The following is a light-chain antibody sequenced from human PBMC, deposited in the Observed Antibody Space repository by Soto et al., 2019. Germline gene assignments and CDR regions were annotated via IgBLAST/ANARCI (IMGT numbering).Light chain of an antibody. V-gene: IGKV1-39*01. CDR2: AAS. CDR1: QTVNTY. Sequence: DIQMNQSPSSLSASVGDLVTISYRASQTVNTYLNWYQQRPGKAPMLLIYAASSLKSVVTSRCSGSGSGTDLTLTISSLQPEHSEPYFCQHCYITPSTFGQGTRVAIQ. J-gene: IGKJ1*01. CDR3: QHCYITPST.